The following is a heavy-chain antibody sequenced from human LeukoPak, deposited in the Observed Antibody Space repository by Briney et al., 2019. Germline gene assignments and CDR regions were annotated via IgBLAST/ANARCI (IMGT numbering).Heavy chain of an antibody. CDR1: GGSILTTNW. Sequence: PSETLSLTCAVSGGSILTTNWWSWFRQPPGKGLEWIGEVHLSGASNYNPSLKSRVSMSIDKSRTQLSLELTSVTAADTAIYYCARESGAFSPFGFWGQGTLVTVSS. CDR3: ARESGAFSPFGF. CDR2: VHLSGAS. J-gene: IGHJ4*02. D-gene: IGHD1-26*01. V-gene: IGHV4-4*02.